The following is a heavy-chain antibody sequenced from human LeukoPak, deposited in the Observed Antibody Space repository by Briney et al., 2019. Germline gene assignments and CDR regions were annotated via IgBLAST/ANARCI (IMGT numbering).Heavy chain of an antibody. J-gene: IGHJ4*02. CDR1: GFTFSSYW. Sequence: GGSLRLSCAASGFTFSSYWMSWVRQAPGKGLEWVANIKQDGSEKYYVDSVKGRFTISRDNAKNSLYLQMNSLRAEDTAVYYCARAPRGKQSYLDYWGQGTLVTVSS. CDR2: IKQDGSEK. CDR3: ARAPRGKQSYLDY. V-gene: IGHV3-7*01. D-gene: IGHD3-16*01.